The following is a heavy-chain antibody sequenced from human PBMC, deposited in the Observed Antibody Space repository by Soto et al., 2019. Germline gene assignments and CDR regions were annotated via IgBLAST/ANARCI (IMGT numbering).Heavy chain of an antibody. CDR3: ARIRDLRFFDWLYFDY. Sequence: QVQLVQSGVEVKKPGASVKVSCKASGYTFTNYAIIWVRQAPGQGLEWMGGISAYNGNTNYAQKFQGRVTMTTDTSTTTAYMELRSLRSDDTAVFYCARIRDLRFFDWLYFDYWGQGTLVTVSS. J-gene: IGHJ4*02. D-gene: IGHD3-9*01. CDR1: GYTFTNYA. CDR2: ISAYNGNT. V-gene: IGHV1-18*01.